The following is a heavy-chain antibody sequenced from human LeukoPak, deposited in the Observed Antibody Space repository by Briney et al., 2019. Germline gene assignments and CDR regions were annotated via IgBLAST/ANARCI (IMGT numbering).Heavy chain of an antibody. V-gene: IGHV1-69*05. CDR3: ARESTGYSSGWLY. CDR2: IIPIFGTA. Sequence: GASVKVSCKASGGTFSSYAISWVRQAPGQGLEWMGRIIPIFGTANYAQKFQGRVTITTDESTSTAYMELSSLRSEDTAVYYCARESTGYSSGWLYWGQGTLVTVSS. J-gene: IGHJ4*02. CDR1: GGTFSSYA. D-gene: IGHD6-19*01.